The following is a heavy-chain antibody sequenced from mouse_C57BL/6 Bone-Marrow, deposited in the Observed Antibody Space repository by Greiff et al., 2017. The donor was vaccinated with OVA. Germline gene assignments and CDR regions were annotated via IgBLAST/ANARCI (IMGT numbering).Heavy chain of an antibody. CDR2: IYPSDSET. CDR1: GYTFTSYW. CDR3: ARGGPYWYFDV. Sequence: QVHVKQPGAELVRPGSSVKLSCKASGYTFTSYWMDWVKQRPGQGLEWIGNIYPSDSETHYNQKFKDKATLTVDKSSSTAYMQLSSLTSEDSAVYYCARGGPYWYFDVWGTGTTVTVSS. V-gene: IGHV1-61*01. J-gene: IGHJ1*03.